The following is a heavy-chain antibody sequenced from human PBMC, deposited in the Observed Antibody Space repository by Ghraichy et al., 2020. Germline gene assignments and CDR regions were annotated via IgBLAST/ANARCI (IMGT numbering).Heavy chain of an antibody. V-gene: IGHV3-66*01. Sequence: GSLRLSCAASGFTVSSNYMSWVRQAPGKGLEWVSIIYSGFTTYYSDSVKGRFTIPRDNSKNTLSLQMNSLRAEDTAVYYCARGTTVTRVGDFWGQGTLVTVSS. J-gene: IGHJ4*02. CDR1: GFTVSSNY. D-gene: IGHD4-17*01. CDR3: ARGTTVTRVGDF. CDR2: IYSGFTT.